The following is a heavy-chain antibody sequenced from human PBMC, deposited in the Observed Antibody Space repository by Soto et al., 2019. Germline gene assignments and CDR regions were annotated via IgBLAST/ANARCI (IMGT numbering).Heavy chain of an antibody. V-gene: IGHV3-15*01. CDR3: TTENKSELLDY. Sequence: GGSLRLSCAASGFTFSNAWMSWIRQAPGKGLEWVGRIKSKTDGGTTDYAAPVKGRFTISRDDSKNTLYLQMNSLKTEDTAVYYCTTENKSELLDYWAQGTLVTVSS. CDR1: GFTFSNAW. CDR2: IKSKTDGGTT. J-gene: IGHJ4*02. D-gene: IGHD1-26*01.